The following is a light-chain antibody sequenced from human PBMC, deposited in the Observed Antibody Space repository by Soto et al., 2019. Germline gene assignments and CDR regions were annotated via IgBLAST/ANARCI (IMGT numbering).Light chain of an antibody. CDR3: VLYMGSGIWV. CDR2: NTN. V-gene: IGLV8-61*01. Sequence: QTVVTQEASLSVSPGTTVTLTCGLSSGSVSANYYPSWYQQTPGQAPRTLIYNTNTRSSGVPDRFSGSFLGNKAALTITGAQADDESDYYCVLYMGSGIWVFGGGTQLTVL. J-gene: IGLJ3*02. CDR1: SGSVSANYY.